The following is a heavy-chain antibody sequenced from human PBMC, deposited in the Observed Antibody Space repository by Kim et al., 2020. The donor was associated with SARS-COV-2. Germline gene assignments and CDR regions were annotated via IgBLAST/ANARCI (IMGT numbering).Heavy chain of an antibody. CDR2: ISSNGGST. J-gene: IGHJ6*02. CDR1: GFTFSSYG. Sequence: GGSLRLSCSASGFTFSSYGMHWVRQAPGKGLEYVSTISSNGGSTSYADSVKGRFTISRDNSKNTLYLQMSSLRAEDTAVYYCVKPEGYCSSTSCRGFNYYSMDVWGQGTTVTVSS. V-gene: IGHV3-64D*06. CDR3: VKPEGYCSSTSCRGFNYYSMDV. D-gene: IGHD2-2*01.